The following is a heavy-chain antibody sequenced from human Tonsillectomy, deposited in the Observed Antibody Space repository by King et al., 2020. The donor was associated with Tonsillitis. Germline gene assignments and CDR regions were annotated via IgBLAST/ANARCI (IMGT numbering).Heavy chain of an antibody. CDR2: IWYDGSNE. CDR1: GFSFRSYG. D-gene: IGHD2-2*01. CDR3: ARVLGQYKLLYGMDV. J-gene: IGHJ6*02. V-gene: IGHV3-33*01. Sequence: QVQLVESGGGVVQPGRSLRLSCAASGFSFRSYGMHWVRQAPGKGLEWVAVIWYDGSNEHYADSVKGRFTISRDNSKNTLYLKMNSLRAEDTAIYYCARVLGQYKLLYGMDVWGQGTTVTVSS.